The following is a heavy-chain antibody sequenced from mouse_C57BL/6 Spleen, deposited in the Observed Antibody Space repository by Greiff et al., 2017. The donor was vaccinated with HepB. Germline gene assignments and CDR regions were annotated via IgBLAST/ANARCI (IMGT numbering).Heavy chain of an antibody. CDR2: IDPSDSYT. Sequence: QVQLKESGAELVMPGASVKLSCKASGYTFTSYWMHWVKQRPGQGLEWIGEIDPSDSYTNYNQKFKGKSTLTVDKSSSTAYMQLSSLTSEDSAVYYCARSDYGNYPWYFDVWGTGTTVTVSS. CDR1: GYTFTSYW. V-gene: IGHV1-69*01. CDR3: ARSDYGNYPWYFDV. J-gene: IGHJ1*03. D-gene: IGHD2-1*01.